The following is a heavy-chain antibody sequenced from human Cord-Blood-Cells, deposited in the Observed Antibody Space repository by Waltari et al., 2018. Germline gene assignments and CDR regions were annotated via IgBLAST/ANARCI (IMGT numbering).Heavy chain of an antibody. D-gene: IGHD4-4*01. CDR1: GFTFSSSA. J-gene: IGHJ4*02. CDR2: SSGSGGST. CDR3: AQRLQFDY. V-gene: IGHV3-23*04. Sequence: EVQLVEFGGGLVQPGGSLRPSCGASGFTFSSSAMRWVRQAPGKELEWVSASSGSGGSTYDADSVKGRFTSSRDNSKNTLYLQMNSLRAEDTAVYYCAQRLQFDYWGQGTLVTVSS.